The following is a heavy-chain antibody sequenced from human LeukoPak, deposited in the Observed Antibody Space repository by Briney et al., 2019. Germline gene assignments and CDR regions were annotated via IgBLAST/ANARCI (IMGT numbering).Heavy chain of an antibody. J-gene: IGHJ4*02. D-gene: IGHD3-16*01. CDR2: INPNSGVT. V-gene: IGHV1-2*02. Sequence: ASVKVSCKASGYTFTGYYMYWVRQAPRQGLEWMGWINPNSGVTNYAQKFQGRVTMTRDTSISTAYMEVSSLRSDDTAVYFCARGRGSYSFDYWGQGTQVTVSS. CDR3: ARGRGSYSFDY. CDR1: GYTFTGYY.